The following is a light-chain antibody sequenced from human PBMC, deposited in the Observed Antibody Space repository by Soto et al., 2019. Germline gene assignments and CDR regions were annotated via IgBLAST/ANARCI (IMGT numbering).Light chain of an antibody. V-gene: IGKV1-39*01. J-gene: IGKJ1*01. CDR3: QQSYNTPT. CDR2: GAS. Sequence: DVQMTQSPSSLSASVGDRLTITCRASQSITIFLNWYQQKPGQAPKLLISGASSLQSGVPSRFSGSGSATDFTLTISSLQPEDFATYYCQQSYNTPTFGQGTKVEI. CDR1: QSITIF.